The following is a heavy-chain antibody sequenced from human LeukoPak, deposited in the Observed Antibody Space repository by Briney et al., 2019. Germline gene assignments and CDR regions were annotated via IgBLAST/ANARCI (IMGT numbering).Heavy chain of an antibody. D-gene: IGHD3-10*01. J-gene: IGHJ4*02. V-gene: IGHV1-69*13. CDR2: IIPIFGTA. CDR1: GGTFSGYA. Sequence: VASVKVSCKASGGTFSGYAISWVRQAPGQGLEWMGGIIPIFGTANYAQKFQGRVTITADESTSTAYMELSSLRSEDTAVYYCSSDYYGSGSYYKSSRGGVNYWGQGTLVTVSS. CDR3: SSDYYGSGSYYKSSRGGVNY.